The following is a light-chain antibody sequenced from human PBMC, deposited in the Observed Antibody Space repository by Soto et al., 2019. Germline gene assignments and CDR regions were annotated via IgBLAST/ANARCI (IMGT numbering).Light chain of an antibody. V-gene: IGKV3-15*01. Sequence: EVVMTQSPASLSVSPGETATLSCWASQSVSTKVAWYQLKPGQAPRLLIYGASTRPTGIPARFSNSGSGTAFTLTISGRESEDFALYFCQQYRDWPPTFGQGTKVEI. CDR3: QQYRDWPPT. CDR1: QSVSTK. J-gene: IGKJ1*01. CDR2: GAS.